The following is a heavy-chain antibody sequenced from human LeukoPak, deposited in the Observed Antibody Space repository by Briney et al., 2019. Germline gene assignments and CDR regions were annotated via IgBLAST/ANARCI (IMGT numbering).Heavy chain of an antibody. V-gene: IGHV1-2*02. Sequence: ASVTVSCKASGYTFTGHYIHWVRQAPGQGLEWMGWINPSSGGTYYARKFRARLTMTRDPSITTAYMDLSRLRSDDTAVYYCARDATLYYDFWSGYSHGGLDVWGQGTTVTVSS. CDR2: INPSSGGT. CDR1: GYTFTGHY. D-gene: IGHD3-3*01. J-gene: IGHJ6*02. CDR3: ARDATLYYDFWSGYSHGGLDV.